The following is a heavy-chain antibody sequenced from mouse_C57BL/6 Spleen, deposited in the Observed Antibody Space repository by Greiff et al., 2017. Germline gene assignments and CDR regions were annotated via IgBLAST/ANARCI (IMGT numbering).Heavy chain of an antibody. CDR3: ALSITTVVDYYAMDY. CDR1: GYTFTSYW. J-gene: IGHJ4*01. Sequence: VQLQQPGAELVKPGASVKLSCKASGYTFTSYWMPWVKQRPGQGLEWIGEIDPSDSYTNYNQKFKGKATVTVDTSSSTAYMQLSSLTSEDSAVYYCALSITTVVDYYAMDYWGQGTSVTVSS. D-gene: IGHD1-1*01. CDR2: IDPSDSYT. V-gene: IGHV1-50*01.